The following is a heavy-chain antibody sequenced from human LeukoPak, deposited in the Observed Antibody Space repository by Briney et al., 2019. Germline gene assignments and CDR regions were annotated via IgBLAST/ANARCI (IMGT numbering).Heavy chain of an antibody. D-gene: IGHD3-22*01. V-gene: IGHV4-39*01. CDR1: GDPISSSNNY. CDR3: ARLPTHYYQSSGYSDY. CDR2: IYYGGST. Sequence: SETLSLTCTVSGDPISSSNNYWGWIRQPPGKGLEWIGSIYYGGSTYYNPSLKSRVTVSVDTSKNQLSLKLSSVTAADTAVYYRARLPTHYYQSSGYSDYWGQGTLVTASS. J-gene: IGHJ4*02.